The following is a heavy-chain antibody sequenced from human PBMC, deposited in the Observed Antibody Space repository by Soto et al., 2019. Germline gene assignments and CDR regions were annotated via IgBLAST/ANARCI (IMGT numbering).Heavy chain of an antibody. V-gene: IGHV3-33*01. J-gene: IGHJ6*02. CDR3: ARTGGVSLNPNYYYGMDV. Sequence: HPGGSLRLSCAASGFTFSSYGMHWVRQAPGKGLEWVAVIWYDGSNKYYADSVKGRFTISRDNSKNTLYLQMNSLRAEDTAVYYCARTGGVSLNPNYYYGMDVWGQGTTVTVSS. CDR1: GFTFSSYG. CDR2: IWYDGSNK. D-gene: IGHD3-16*01.